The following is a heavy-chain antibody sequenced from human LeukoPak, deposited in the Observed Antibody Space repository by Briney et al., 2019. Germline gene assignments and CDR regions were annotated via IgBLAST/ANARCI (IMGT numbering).Heavy chain of an antibody. CDR1: GFTFSGSA. J-gene: IGHJ3*02. CDR3: AKEGFYNWNDDNDAFDI. V-gene: IGHV3-23*01. CDR2: ISGSGGST. D-gene: IGHD1-1*01. Sequence: PGGSLRLSCAASGFTFSGSAMTWVRQAPGKGLEWVSAISGSGGSTYYADSVKGRFTISRDNSKNTLYLQLNSLRAEDTAVYYCAKEGFYNWNDDNDAFDIWGQGTMVTVSS.